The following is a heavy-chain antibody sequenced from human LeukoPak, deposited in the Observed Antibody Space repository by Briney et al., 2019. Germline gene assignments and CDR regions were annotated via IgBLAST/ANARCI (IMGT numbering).Heavy chain of an antibody. D-gene: IGHD2-2*01. CDR1: GFSFSTYG. J-gene: IGHJ5*01. CDR3: ARDTNLGVVPAAMRGYNWFDS. CDR2: IWYDGSNK. V-gene: IGHV3-33*01. Sequence: GGSLRLSCAASGFSFSTYGMHWVRQAPGKGLEWVAVIWYDGSNKDYADSVKGRFTISRDNSKNTLYLQMNSLRAEDTAVYYCARDTNLGVVPAAMRGYNWFDSWGQGTLVTVSS.